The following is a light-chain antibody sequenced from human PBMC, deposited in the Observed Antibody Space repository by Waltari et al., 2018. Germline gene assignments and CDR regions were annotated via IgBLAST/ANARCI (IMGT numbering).Light chain of an antibody. CDR3: QQHGTLPAT. CDR1: QPVGSSS. J-gene: IGKJ1*01. Sequence: EIVLTQSPGTASLSPGERVTLSCRASQPVGSSSLAWYQQKPGQAPRLVIYRASRRATGIPDRFSVSGSGTDFSLTISRLEPEDFAVYYCQQHGTLPATFGQGTKVEIK. CDR2: RAS. V-gene: IGKV3-20*01.